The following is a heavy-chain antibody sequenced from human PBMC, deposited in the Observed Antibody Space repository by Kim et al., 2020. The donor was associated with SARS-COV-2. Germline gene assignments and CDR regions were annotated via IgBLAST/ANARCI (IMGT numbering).Heavy chain of an antibody. J-gene: IGHJ4*02. CDR3: ARRDILTGYYDY. D-gene: IGHD3-9*01. V-gene: IGHV4-59*08. CDR1: GGSISSYY. CDR2: IYYSGST. Sequence: SETLSLTWTVSGGSISSYYWSWIRQPPGKGLEWIGYIYYSGSTNYNPSLKSRVTISVDTSKNQFSLKLSSVTAADTAVYYCARRDILTGYYDYWGQGTLVTVSS.